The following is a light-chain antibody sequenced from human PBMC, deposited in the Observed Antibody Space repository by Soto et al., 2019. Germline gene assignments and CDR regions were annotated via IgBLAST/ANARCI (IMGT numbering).Light chain of an antibody. J-gene: IGKJ2*01. Sequence: EIVLTQSPGTLSLSPGERATLSCRASQSVSGIYLAWYQQKPGQAPRLLIYGASSRATGIPDRFSGSGSGTDFTLTISRLEPDDFAVYYCQQYGTSPPYTFGQGTKVEIK. V-gene: IGKV3-20*01. CDR2: GAS. CDR1: QSVSGIY. CDR3: QQYGTSPPYT.